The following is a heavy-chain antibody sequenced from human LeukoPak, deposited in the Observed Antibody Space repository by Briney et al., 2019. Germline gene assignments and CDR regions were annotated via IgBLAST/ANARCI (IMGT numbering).Heavy chain of an antibody. V-gene: IGHV3-23*01. CDR2: LTGGGNT. CDR1: GFTFNNYG. J-gene: IGHJ4*02. Sequence: PGGSLRLSCAASGFTFNNYGMSWVRQAPGTGLEWVSTLTGGGNTYYADSVKGRFTISRDNSKNTLYLQMNSLRAEDTALYYCAKHIPYAKAFDYWGRGTLVTVSS. CDR3: AKHIPYAKAFDY. D-gene: IGHD2-8*01.